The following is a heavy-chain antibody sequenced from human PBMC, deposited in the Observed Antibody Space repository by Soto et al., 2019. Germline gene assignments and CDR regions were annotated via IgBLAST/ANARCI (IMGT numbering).Heavy chain of an antibody. D-gene: IGHD3-16*02. V-gene: IGHV3-48*01. CDR3: ARGPPRGSYRYTDPFDY. Sequence: EVQLVESGGGLVQPGGSLRLSCAASGFTFSSYSMNWVRQAPGKGLEWVSYISSSSSTIYYTDSVKGRFTISRDNAKNSLYLQMNGLRAEDTAVYYCARGPPRGSYRYTDPFDYWGQGTLVTVSS. J-gene: IGHJ4*02. CDR2: ISSSSSTI. CDR1: GFTFSSYS.